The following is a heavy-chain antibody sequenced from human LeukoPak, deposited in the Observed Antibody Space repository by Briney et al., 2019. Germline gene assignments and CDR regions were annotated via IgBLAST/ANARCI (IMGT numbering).Heavy chain of an antibody. CDR3: ARDASRIQLWPL. CDR2: IYYSGST. CDR1: GGSISSSYYY. V-gene: IGHV4-39*07. Sequence: SETLSLTCTVSGGSISSSYYYWGWIRQPPGKGLEWIGSIYYSGSTHYSPSLKSRVTISVDMSKNQFSLKLSSVTAADTAIYYCARDASRIQLWPLWGQGTLVTVSS. J-gene: IGHJ4*02. D-gene: IGHD5-18*01.